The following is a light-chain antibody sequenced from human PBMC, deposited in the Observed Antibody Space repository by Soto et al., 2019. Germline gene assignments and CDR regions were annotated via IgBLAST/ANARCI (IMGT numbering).Light chain of an antibody. CDR1: SSTIGSKT. J-gene: IGLJ3*02. CDR3: QAYDYTLTASV. Sequence: QSVLTQPPSASGTPGQRVTISCSGSSSTIGSKTLNWYQHLPGSAPKLLIYTTNQRPSGVPDRFSGSKSGTSASLAISGLQPEDEADYYCQAYDYTLTASVFGGGTQLTVL. V-gene: IGLV1-44*01. CDR2: TTN.